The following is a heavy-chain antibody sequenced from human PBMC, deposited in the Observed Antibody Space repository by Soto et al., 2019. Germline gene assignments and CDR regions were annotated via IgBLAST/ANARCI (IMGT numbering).Heavy chain of an antibody. CDR3: ARAVIAPGNYYYYYMDV. J-gene: IGHJ6*03. D-gene: IGHD2-21*01. Sequence: SETLSLTCTVSGVSISSYYWSWIRQPPGKGLEWVGYIYYSGSTNYNPSLRSRVTISVDTSKNQFSLKLSSVTAADTAVYYCARAVIAPGNYYYYYMDVWGKGTTVTVSS. CDR1: GVSISSYY. V-gene: IGHV4-59*01. CDR2: IYYSGST.